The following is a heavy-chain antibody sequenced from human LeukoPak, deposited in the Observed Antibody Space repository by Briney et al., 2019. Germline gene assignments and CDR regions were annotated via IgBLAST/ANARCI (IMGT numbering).Heavy chain of an antibody. D-gene: IGHD3-22*01. Sequence: PGGSLRLSCAASGFTFSSYAMHWVRQAPGKGLEWVAVISYDGSNKYYADSVKGRFTISRDNSKNTLYLQMNSLRAEDTAVYYCAKVGPYYYDSSGYYPSLYYFDYWGQGTLVTVSS. V-gene: IGHV3-30-3*01. CDR3: AKVGPYYYDSSGYYPSLYYFDY. CDR1: GFTFSSYA. J-gene: IGHJ4*02. CDR2: ISYDGSNK.